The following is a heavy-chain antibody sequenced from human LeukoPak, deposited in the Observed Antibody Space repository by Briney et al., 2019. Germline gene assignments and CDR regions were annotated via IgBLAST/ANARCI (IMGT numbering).Heavy chain of an antibody. CDR2: IYTSGST. J-gene: IGHJ3*02. V-gene: IGHV4-61*02. CDR1: GGSISSGSYY. CDR3: AREIRYFDWSHAFDI. Sequence: SETLSLTCTVSGGSISSGSYYWSWIRQPAGKGLEWIGRIYTSGSTNYNPSLKSRVTISVDTSKNQFSLKLSSVTAADTAVYYCAREIRYFDWSHAFDIWGQGTMVTVSS. D-gene: IGHD3-9*01.